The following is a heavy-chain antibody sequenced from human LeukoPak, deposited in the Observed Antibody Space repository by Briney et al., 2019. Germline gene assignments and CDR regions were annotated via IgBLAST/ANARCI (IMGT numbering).Heavy chain of an antibody. V-gene: IGHV3-23*01. Sequence: PGGSLRLSCAASGFTFSSYAMSWVRQAPGKGLEWVSAISGSGGSTYYADSVKGRFTISRDNSKNTLYLQMNSLRAEDTAVYYCSTWIQLWFQSENYYYGMDVWGQGTTVTVSS. CDR3: STWIQLWFQSENYYYGMDV. D-gene: IGHD5-18*01. J-gene: IGHJ6*02. CDR2: ISGSGGST. CDR1: GFTFSSYA.